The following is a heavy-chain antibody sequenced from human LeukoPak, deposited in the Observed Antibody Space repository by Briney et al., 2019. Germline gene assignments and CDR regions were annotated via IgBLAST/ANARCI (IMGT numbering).Heavy chain of an antibody. Sequence: GESLKISCKGSGYIINNYWFGWVRQMPGKGLEWMGIIYPADSDIRYSPSFQGQVTISADKSISTAYLQWSSLKASDTAMYYCARQEYCSGGSCYTWFDPWGQGTLVTVSS. J-gene: IGHJ5*02. CDR3: ARQEYCSGGSCYTWFDP. D-gene: IGHD2-15*01. CDR2: IYPADSDI. V-gene: IGHV5-51*01. CDR1: GYIINNYW.